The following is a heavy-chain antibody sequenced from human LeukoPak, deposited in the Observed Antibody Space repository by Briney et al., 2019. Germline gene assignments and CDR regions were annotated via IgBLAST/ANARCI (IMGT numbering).Heavy chain of an antibody. CDR3: AKDQSYDSSGYRNWFDP. Sequence: GRSLRLSCAASGFTFDDYAMHWVRQAPGKGLEWVSGISWNSGSIGYADSVKGRFTISRDNAKNSLYLQMNSLRAEDTALYYCAKDQSYDSSGYRNWFDPWGQGTLVTVSS. V-gene: IGHV3-9*01. D-gene: IGHD3-22*01. CDR1: GFTFDDYA. J-gene: IGHJ5*02. CDR2: ISWNSGSI.